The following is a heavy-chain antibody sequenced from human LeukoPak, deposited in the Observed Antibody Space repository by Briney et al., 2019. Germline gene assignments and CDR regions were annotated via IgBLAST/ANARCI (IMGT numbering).Heavy chain of an antibody. CDR3: ARGVSDSSGSFDY. J-gene: IGHJ4*02. Sequence: SQTLSLTCAISGDSVSSNSVAWNWIRQSPSRGLEWLGRTHYRSKWYNDYAVSVKSRITINPDTSKNQFSLQLNSVTPEDTAVYFCARGVSDSSGSFDYWGQGTLVTVSS. V-gene: IGHV6-1*01. CDR1: GDSVSSNSVA. CDR2: THYRSKWYN. D-gene: IGHD6-19*01.